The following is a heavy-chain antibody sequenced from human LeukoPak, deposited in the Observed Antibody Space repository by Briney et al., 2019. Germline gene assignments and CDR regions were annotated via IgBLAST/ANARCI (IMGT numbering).Heavy chain of an antibody. CDR2: INHSGST. V-gene: IGHV4-34*01. CDR1: GGSFSGYY. D-gene: IGHD6-13*01. CDR3: ASNIAAAGQFDY. Sequence: PSETLSLTCAVYGGSFSGYYWSWIRQPPGKGLEWIGEINHSGSTNYNPSLKSRVTISVDTSKNQFSLKLSSVTAADTAVYYCASNIAAAGQFDYWGQGTLVTVSS. J-gene: IGHJ4*02.